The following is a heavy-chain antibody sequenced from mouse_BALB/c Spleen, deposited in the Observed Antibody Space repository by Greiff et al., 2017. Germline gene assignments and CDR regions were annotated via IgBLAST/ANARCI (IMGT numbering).Heavy chain of an antibody. J-gene: IGHJ4*01. Sequence: EVQLVESGGGLVQPGGSLKLSCAASGFTFSSYGMSWVRQTPDKRLELVATINSNGGSTYYPDSVKGRFTISRDNAKNTLYLQMSSLKSEDTAMYYCARDNPMTSDAMDYWGQGTSVTVSS. CDR3: ARDNPMTSDAMDY. D-gene: IGHD2-3*01. CDR1: GFTFSSYG. CDR2: INSNGGST. V-gene: IGHV5-6-3*01.